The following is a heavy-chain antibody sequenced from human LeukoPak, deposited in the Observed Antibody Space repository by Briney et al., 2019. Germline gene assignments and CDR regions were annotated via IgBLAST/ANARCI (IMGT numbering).Heavy chain of an antibody. D-gene: IGHD5-18*01. V-gene: IGHV1-69*13. J-gene: IGHJ4*02. CDR2: IIPIFGTA. CDR3: ATVTALPDYFDY. CDR1: GGTFSSYA. Sequence: SVKVSCKASGGTFSSYAISWVRQAPGQGLEWMGGIIPIFGTANYAQKFQGRVTITADESTSTAYMELSSLRSEDTAVYYCATVTALPDYFDYWGQGTLVTVSS.